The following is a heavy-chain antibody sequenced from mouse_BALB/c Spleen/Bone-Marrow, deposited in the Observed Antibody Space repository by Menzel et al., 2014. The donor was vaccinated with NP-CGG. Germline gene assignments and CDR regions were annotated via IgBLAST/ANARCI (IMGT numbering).Heavy chain of an antibody. CDR1: GFTFSRYG. J-gene: IGHJ3*01. Sequence: EVKLVESGGGLVQFGGSLKLSCAASGFTFSRYGMPWVRQTPDKRLELVAIINSDGGSTYYPDSVKGRFTISRDNAKNTLYLQMSSLKSEDTAMYYCARAYYWGQGTLVTVSA. CDR3: ARAYY. CDR2: INSDGGST. V-gene: IGHV5-6-3*01. D-gene: IGHD2-10*01.